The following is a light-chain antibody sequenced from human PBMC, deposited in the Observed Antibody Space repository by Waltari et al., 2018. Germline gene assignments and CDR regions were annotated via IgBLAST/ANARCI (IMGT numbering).Light chain of an antibody. Sequence: QMTQSPSSLSASVGDRVTIACRASQSISTYLNWYRHKPGKAPDLLIFAASSLQSGVPSRFSGSGSGTDFTLTISSLQAEDFATYYCQQSYSTLFTFGPGTKVDIK. CDR1: QSISTY. CDR2: AAS. CDR3: QQSYSTLFT. V-gene: IGKV1-39*01. J-gene: IGKJ3*01.